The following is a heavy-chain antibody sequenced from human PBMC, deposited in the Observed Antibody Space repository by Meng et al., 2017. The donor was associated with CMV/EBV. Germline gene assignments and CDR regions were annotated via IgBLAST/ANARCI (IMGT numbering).Heavy chain of an antibody. D-gene: IGHD6-6*01. CDR2: IGTAGDT. CDR1: GFTFSSYD. CDR3: ARVSSEGGFDY. V-gene: IGHV3-13*01. J-gene: IGHJ4*02. Sequence: ETLSLTCAASGFTFSSYDMHWVRQATGKGLEWVSAIGTAGDTYYPGSVKGRFTISRENAKNSLYLQMNSLRAGDTAVYYCARVSSEGGFDYWGQGTLVTVSS.